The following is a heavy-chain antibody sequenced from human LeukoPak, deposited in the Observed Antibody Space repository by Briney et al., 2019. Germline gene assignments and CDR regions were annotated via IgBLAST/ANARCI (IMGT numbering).Heavy chain of an antibody. D-gene: IGHD6-6*01. CDR3: ARGPSIAARYDAFDI. V-gene: IGHV3-48*03. Sequence: GGSLRLSCAASGFTFDTYAMHWVRQAPGKGLEWVSYISSSGNTISYADSVKGRFTISRDNAKNSLYLQVISLRAEDTAVYYCARGPSIAARYDAFDIWGQGTMVTVSS. CDR2: ISSSGNTI. J-gene: IGHJ3*02. CDR1: GFTFDTYA.